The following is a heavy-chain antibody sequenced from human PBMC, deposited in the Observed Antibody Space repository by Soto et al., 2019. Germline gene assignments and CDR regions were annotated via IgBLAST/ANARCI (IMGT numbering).Heavy chain of an antibody. V-gene: IGHV4-34*01. Sequence: QVQLQQWGAGLLQPSETLSLTCAVFGGSFSANYWTWIRQPPGKGLEWVGEINHSGNTNYNPSLTARVTISVDTSKNQFSLRLSSVTAADTAVYYRASARFDYWGQGTLVTVAS. CDR2: INHSGNT. CDR1: GGSFSANY. CDR3: ASARFDY. J-gene: IGHJ4*02.